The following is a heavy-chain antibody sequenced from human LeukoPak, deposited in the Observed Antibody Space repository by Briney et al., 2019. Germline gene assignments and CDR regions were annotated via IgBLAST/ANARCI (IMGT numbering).Heavy chain of an antibody. J-gene: IGHJ4*02. D-gene: IGHD4-17*01. CDR1: GGSISSSSYY. CDR2: IYYSGST. Sequence: SETLSLTCTVSGGSISSSSYYWGWIRQPPGKGLEWIGSIYYSGSTYYNPSLKSRVTISVDTSKNQFSLKLSSVTAADTAVYYCARSTTVTVDYWGQGTLVTVSS. V-gene: IGHV4-39*01. CDR3: ARSTTVTVDY.